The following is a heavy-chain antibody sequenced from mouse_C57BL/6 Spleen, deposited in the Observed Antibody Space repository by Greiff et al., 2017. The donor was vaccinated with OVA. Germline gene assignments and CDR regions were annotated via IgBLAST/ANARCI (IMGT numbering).Heavy chain of an antibody. D-gene: IGHD1-1*01. CDR3: ARSPFITTVVAPCYFDY. CDR1: GYTFTSYW. Sequence: QVQLQQPGAELVKPGASVKMSCKASGYTFTSYWITWVKQRPGQGLEWIGDIYPGSGSTNYNEKFKSKATLTVDTSSSTAYMQLSSLTSEDSAVYYCARSPFITTVVAPCYFDYWGQGTTLTVSS. CDR2: IYPGSGST. J-gene: IGHJ2*01. V-gene: IGHV1-55*01.